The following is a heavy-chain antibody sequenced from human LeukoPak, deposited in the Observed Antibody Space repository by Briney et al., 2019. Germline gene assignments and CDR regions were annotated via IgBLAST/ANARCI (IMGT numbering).Heavy chain of an antibody. CDR1: GFTFSDYN. CDR2: ISSSGSTI. V-gene: IGHV3-11*01. D-gene: IGHD3-16*02. CDR3: ARDYRYDYVWGSYRYRLDY. J-gene: IGHJ4*02. Sequence: GGSLRLSCAASGFTFSDYNMSWIRQAPGKGLEWVSYISSSGSTIYYADSVKGRFTISRDNAKNSLYLQMNSLRAEDTAVYYCARDYRYDYVWGSYRYRLDYWGQGTLVTVSS.